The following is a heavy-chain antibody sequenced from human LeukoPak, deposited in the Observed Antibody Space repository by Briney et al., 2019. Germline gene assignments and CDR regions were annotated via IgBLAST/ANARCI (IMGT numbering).Heavy chain of an antibody. CDR2: IYHSGNT. CDR3: ARDDGYCTNIDTSSCYGSFDS. CDR1: DYSIGNGYY. D-gene: IGHD2-8*01. J-gene: IGHJ4*02. Sequence: PSETLSLTCSVSDYSIGNGYYWGWIRLPPGKGLEWIGNIYHSGNTYYNPSLESRVTISRDLSENQFSLKLSSVTAADTAVYFCARDDGYCTNIDTSSCYGSFDSWGQGTLVIVSS. V-gene: IGHV4-38-2*02.